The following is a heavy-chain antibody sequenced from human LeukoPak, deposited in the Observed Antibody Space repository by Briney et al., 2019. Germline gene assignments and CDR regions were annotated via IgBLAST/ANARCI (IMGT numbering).Heavy chain of an antibody. Sequence: SETLSLTCAVYGGSFSGYYWSWIRQPPGKGLEWIGEINHSGSTNYNPSLKSRVTISVDTSKNQFSLKLSSVTAADTAVYYCARGPGAGHDKGGWFDPWGQGTLVTVSS. CDR2: INHSGST. CDR3: ARGPGAGHDKGGWFDP. CDR1: GGSFSGYY. D-gene: IGHD6-19*01. J-gene: IGHJ5*02. V-gene: IGHV4-34*01.